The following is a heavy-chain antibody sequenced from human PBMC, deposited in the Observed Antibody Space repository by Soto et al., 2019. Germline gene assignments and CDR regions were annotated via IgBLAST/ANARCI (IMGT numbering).Heavy chain of an antibody. V-gene: IGHV1-2*02. CDR3: ARRSSTYFNEGIFDP. CDR2: IKTASGDT. CDR1: RYTFTSYD. J-gene: IGHJ5*02. Sequence: QVQLVQSGPEVMRPGASVRVSCKGSRYTFTSYDIFWVRQSPGQGLEWMGWIKTASGDTDYAQKFRGRVAMTRHTSISTAYMELNNLVSDDTAVYYCARRSSTYFNEGIFDPWGQGTLVTVAS. D-gene: IGHD2-2*01.